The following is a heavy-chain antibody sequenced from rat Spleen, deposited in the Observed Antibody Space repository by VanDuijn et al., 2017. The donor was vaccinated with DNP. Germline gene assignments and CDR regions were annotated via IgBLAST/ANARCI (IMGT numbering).Heavy chain of an antibody. CDR3: EQSDYGFFY. CDR1: GFTLSDYA. CDR2: ITYDVIRT. J-gene: IGHJ2*01. D-gene: IGHD1-11*01. Sequence: EVQLVESGGGLVQPGRSLKLSCAASGFTLSDYAMVWVRQAPKKGLEWVATITYDVIRTYYRDSVKGRFTISRDNAKSTLNLEMDSRRSEDTATYYCEQSDYGFFYWGQGVMVTVSS. V-gene: IGHV5-7*01.